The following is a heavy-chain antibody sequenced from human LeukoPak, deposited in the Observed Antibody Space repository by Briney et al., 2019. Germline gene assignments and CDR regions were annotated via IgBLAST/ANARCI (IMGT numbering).Heavy chain of an antibody. CDR2: IYGGGTT. Sequence: GGSLRLSCAASGFTFSSYAMHWVRRAPGKGLEWVSLIYGGGTTYYADSVKGRFTISRDNSKNTLYLQMNSLRAEDTAVYYCARGMGSSWYYFDYWGQGTLVTVSS. V-gene: IGHV3-53*01. D-gene: IGHD6-13*01. CDR3: ARGMGSSWYYFDY. CDR1: GFTFSSYA. J-gene: IGHJ4*02.